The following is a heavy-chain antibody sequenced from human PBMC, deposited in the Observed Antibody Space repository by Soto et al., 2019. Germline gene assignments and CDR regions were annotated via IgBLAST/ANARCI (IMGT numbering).Heavy chain of an antibody. J-gene: IGHJ4*02. D-gene: IGHD1-26*01. CDR3: ALNGPSGSYRFDY. CDR2: ISCDGSNK. Sequence: GGSLRLSCAASGFTFSSYGMHWVRQAPGKGLEWVAVISCDGSNKYYADSVKGRFTISRDNSKNTLYLQMNSLRAEDTAVYYCALNGPSGSYRFDYWGQGTLVTVSS. CDR1: GFTFSSYG. V-gene: IGHV3-30*03.